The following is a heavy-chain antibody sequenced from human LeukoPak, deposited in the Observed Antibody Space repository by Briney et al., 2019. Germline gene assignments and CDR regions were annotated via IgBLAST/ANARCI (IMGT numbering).Heavy chain of an antibody. J-gene: IGHJ3*02. V-gene: IGHV4-61*08. CDR3: ARDTRDAFDI. Sequence: SETLSLTCTVSGDSISTGGYYWSWIRQPPGKGLEWIGYVYYSGNTNYNPSLKSRVTISLDTSKNQFSLKLRSVTAADTAVYYCARDTRDAFDIWGQGTMVTVSS. CDR1: GDSISTGGYY. CDR2: VYYSGNT.